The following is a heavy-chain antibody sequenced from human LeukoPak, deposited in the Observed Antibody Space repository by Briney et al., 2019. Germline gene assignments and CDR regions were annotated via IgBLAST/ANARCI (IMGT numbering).Heavy chain of an antibody. CDR2: IYYSGST. CDR1: GGSISSYY. V-gene: IGHV4-59*01. D-gene: IGHD6-19*01. CDR3: ARATYSSGWDY. Sequence: PPETLSLTCTVSGGSISSYYWSWIRQPPGKGLEWVGYIYYSGSTNYNPSLKSRVTISVDTSKNQFSLKLSSVTAADTAVYYCARATYSSGWDYWGQGTLVTVSS. J-gene: IGHJ4*02.